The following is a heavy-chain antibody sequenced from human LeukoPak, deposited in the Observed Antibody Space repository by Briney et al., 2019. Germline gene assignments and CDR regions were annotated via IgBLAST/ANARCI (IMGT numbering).Heavy chain of an antibody. V-gene: IGHV3-74*01. CDR1: GFTFSKYW. J-gene: IGHJ4*02. D-gene: IGHD6-19*01. CDR3: ATKQWLAPPPDS. Sequence: GGSLRLSCAASGFTFSKYWMLWVRQAPGKGLESVSRINTDGTVTTYADSVKGRFTVSRDNADNTMFVQMNSVRDEDTAVYYCATKQWLAPPPDSWGQGTPVTVSS. CDR2: INTDGTVT.